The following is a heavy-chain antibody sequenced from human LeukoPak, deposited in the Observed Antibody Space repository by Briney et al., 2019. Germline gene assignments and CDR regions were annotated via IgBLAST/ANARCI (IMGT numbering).Heavy chain of an antibody. J-gene: IGHJ5*02. D-gene: IGHD3-22*01. V-gene: IGHV1-24*01. CDR3: ATDTADSSGYRNWFDP. CDR2: FDPEDGET. CDR1: GYTLTELS. Sequence: ASVKVSCKASGYTLTELSMHWVRQAPGKGLEWMGGFDPEDGETIYAQKFQGRVTMTEDTSTDTAYMELSSLRSEDTAVYYCATDTADSSGYRNWFDPWGQGTLVTVSS.